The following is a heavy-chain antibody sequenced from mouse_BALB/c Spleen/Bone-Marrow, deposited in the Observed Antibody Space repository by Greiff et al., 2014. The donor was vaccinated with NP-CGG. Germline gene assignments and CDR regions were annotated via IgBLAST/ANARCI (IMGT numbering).Heavy chain of an antibody. V-gene: IGHV1-9*01. D-gene: IGHD1-2*01. CDR1: GYTFSSYW. CDR3: ARRLLYYFDY. Sequence: VQLQQSGAELMKPGASVKISCKATGYTFSSYWIEWVKQRPGHGLEWIGEILPGSGNTNYNENFKGKATFTADTSSNTAYTQLSSLTSEDSAVYYCARRLLYYFDYWGQGTTLTVSS. J-gene: IGHJ2*01. CDR2: ILPGSGNT.